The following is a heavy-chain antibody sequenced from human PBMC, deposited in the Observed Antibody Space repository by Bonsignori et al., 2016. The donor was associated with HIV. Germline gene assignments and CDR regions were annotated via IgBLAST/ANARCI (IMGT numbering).Heavy chain of an antibody. J-gene: IGHJ4*01. V-gene: IGHV3-30*02. Sequence: GESLKISCIASGLTFRTYGMHWVRQPPGKGLEEVAFIRFDGSNTYYADSVKGRFTISRDNSKNTVYLQMNSLRSEDTALYYCVRGAYADYWGQGTLVTVSS. CDR2: IRFDGSNT. CDR1: GLTFRTYG. CDR3: VRGAYADY. D-gene: IGHD3-16*01.